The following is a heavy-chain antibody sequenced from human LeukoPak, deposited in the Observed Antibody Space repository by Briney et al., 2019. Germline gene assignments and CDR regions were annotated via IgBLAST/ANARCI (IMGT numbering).Heavy chain of an antibody. CDR1: GGSFSGYY. CDR3: ARGGGTIAAAGTVVY. D-gene: IGHD6-13*01. V-gene: IGHV4-34*01. CDR2: INHSGST. Sequence: PSETLSLTCAVYGGSFSGYYWSWIRQPPGKGLEWIGEINHSGSTNYNPSLKSRVTISVDTSKNQFSLKLSSVTAADTAVYYCARGGGTIAAAGTVVYWGQGTLVTVSS. J-gene: IGHJ4*02.